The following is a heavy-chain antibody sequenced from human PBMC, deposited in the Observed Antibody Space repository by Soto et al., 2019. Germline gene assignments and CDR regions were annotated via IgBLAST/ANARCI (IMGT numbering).Heavy chain of an antibody. CDR2: ISGSGGST. Sequence: QPGGSLRLSCAASGFTFSSYAMSWVRQAPGKGLEWVSAISGSGGSTYYADSVKGRFTISRDNSKNTLYLQMNSLRAEDTAVYYCATNPFWSGPVEYYYGMDVWGQGTTVTVSS. V-gene: IGHV3-23*01. CDR1: GFTFSSYA. J-gene: IGHJ6*02. D-gene: IGHD3-3*01. CDR3: ATNPFWSGPVEYYYGMDV.